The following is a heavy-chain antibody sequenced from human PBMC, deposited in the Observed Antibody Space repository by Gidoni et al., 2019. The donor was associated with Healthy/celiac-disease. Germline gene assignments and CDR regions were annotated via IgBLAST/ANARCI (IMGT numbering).Heavy chain of an antibody. CDR1: GYTFTSYG. Sequence: QVQLVQSGAEVKKPGASVKVSCKASGYTFTSYGISWVRQAPGQGLEWMGWISAYNGNTNYAQKLQGRVTMTTDTSTSTAYMELRSLRSDDTAVYYCARVPVPHLTGYPPDYYYYMDVWGKGTTVTVSS. D-gene: IGHD3-9*01. CDR3: ARVPVPHLTGYPPDYYYYMDV. J-gene: IGHJ6*03. CDR2: ISAYNGNT. V-gene: IGHV1-18*01.